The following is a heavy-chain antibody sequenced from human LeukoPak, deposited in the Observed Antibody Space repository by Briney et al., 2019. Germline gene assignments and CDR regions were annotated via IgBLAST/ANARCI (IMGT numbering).Heavy chain of an antibody. D-gene: IGHD4-17*01. CDR2: ISAYNGNT. Sequence: ASAKVSCKASGYTFTSYGISWVRQAPGQGLEWMGWISAYNGNTNYAQKLQGRVTMTTDTSTSTAYMELRSLRSDDTAVYYCARVGLDYGDTYYFDYWGQGTLVTVSS. V-gene: IGHV1-18*01. J-gene: IGHJ4*02. CDR1: GYTFTSYG. CDR3: ARVGLDYGDTYYFDY.